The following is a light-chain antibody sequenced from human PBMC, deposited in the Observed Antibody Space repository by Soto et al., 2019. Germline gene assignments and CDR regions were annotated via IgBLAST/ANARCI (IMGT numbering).Light chain of an antibody. Sequence: QAVVTQPASVPGSPGQSITISCTGTSSDVGGYNYVSWYQQHPGKAPKLMIYEVSNRPSGVSNRFSGSKSGNTASLTISGLQAEDEADYYCSSYTSSSLYVFGTGTKVTVL. CDR3: SSYTSSSLYV. CDR1: SSDVGGYNY. V-gene: IGLV2-14*01. CDR2: EVS. J-gene: IGLJ1*01.